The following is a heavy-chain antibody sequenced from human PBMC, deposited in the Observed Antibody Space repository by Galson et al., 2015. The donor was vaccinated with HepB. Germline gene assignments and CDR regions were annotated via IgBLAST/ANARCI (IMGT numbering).Heavy chain of an antibody. D-gene: IGHD3-10*01. CDR1: GGSISSSNYY. Sequence: ETLSLTCTVSGGSISSSNYYWGWIRQSPGKGLEWIGSIYYSGSTYYNPSLKSRVTISVDTSKNQFSLKLRSVTAADTAVYYCACFSGSPDAFDIWGQGTMVTVSS. CDR2: IYYSGST. CDR3: ACFSGSPDAFDI. J-gene: IGHJ3*02. V-gene: IGHV4-39*01.